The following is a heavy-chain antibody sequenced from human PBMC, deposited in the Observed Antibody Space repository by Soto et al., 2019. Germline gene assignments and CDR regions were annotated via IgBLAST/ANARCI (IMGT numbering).Heavy chain of an antibody. Sequence: KVSCKASGGTFSSYAISWVRQAPGQGLEWMGGIIPIFGTANYAQKFQGRVTITADESTSTAYMELSSLRSEDTAVYYCARASEPVVVPAAIPYYFDYWGQGTLVTVSS. J-gene: IGHJ4*02. CDR2: IIPIFGTA. D-gene: IGHD2-2*02. CDR1: GGTFSSYA. CDR3: ARASEPVVVPAAIPYYFDY. V-gene: IGHV1-69*01.